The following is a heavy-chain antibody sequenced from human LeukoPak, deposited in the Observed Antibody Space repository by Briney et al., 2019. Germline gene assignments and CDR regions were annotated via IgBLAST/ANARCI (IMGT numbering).Heavy chain of an antibody. D-gene: IGHD2-2*01. V-gene: IGHV3-30*02. CDR1: GFTFSSYA. CDR3: AKESLCSSTSCSYFDY. J-gene: IGHJ4*02. CDR2: IWYGGSNK. Sequence: GGSLRLSCAASGFTFSSYAMSWVRQAPGKGLEWVAVIWYGGSNKYYADSVKGRFAISRDNSKNTLYLQMNSLRAEDTAVYYCAKESLCSSTSCSYFDYWGQGTLVTVSS.